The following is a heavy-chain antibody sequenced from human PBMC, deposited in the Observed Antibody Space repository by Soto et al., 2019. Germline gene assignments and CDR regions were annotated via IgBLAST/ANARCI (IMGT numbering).Heavy chain of an antibody. CDR1: GFTFSDHY. Sequence: EVQLVESGGGLVQPGGSLRLSCSASGFTFSDHYMDWVRQAPGKGLEWVGRFRNQVNSHTTEYAASVRGRFTISRDDSKSSLDLQMNSLKTEDTAVYYCAKVSVTDYSFDYWGQGISVTVS. CDR3: AKVSVTDYSFDY. V-gene: IGHV3-72*01. CDR2: FRNQVNSHTT. J-gene: IGHJ4*02. D-gene: IGHD2-21*02.